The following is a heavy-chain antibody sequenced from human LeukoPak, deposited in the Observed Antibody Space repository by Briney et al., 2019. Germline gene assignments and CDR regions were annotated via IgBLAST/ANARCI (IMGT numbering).Heavy chain of an antibody. D-gene: IGHD1-1*01. J-gene: IGHJ5*02. V-gene: IGHV4-34*01. CDR1: GGSFSGYY. CDR2: VNHSGST. CDR3: ARGSATGTTRWFDP. Sequence: PSETLSLTCAVYGGSFSGYYWSWIRLPPGKGLEWIGEVNHSGSTNYNPSLKSRVTISVDTSKNQFSLKLSSVTAADTAAYYCARGSATGTTRWFDPWGQGTLVTVSS.